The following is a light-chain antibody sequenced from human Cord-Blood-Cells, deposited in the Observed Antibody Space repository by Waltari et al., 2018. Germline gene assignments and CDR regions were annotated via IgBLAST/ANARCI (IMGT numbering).Light chain of an antibody. CDR3: QQYNNWPPFT. Sequence: EIVMTQSPATLSVSPRERATLSCRASQSVSSNLAWYQQKPGQAPRLLIYGASTRATGIPARFSGSRYGTEFTLTISSLQSEDFAVYYCQQYNNWPPFTFGPGTKVDIK. V-gene: IGKV3-15*01. CDR2: GAS. J-gene: IGKJ3*01. CDR1: QSVSSN.